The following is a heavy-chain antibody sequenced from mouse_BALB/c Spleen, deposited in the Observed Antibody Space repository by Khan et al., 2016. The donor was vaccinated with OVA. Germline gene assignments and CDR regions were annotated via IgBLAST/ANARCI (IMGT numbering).Heavy chain of an antibody. CDR3: ASHLTGSFAY. D-gene: IGHD4-1*01. V-gene: IGHV5-6*01. Sequence: EVELVESGGDLVKPGGSLKLSRAASGFTFSAYSMSWVRQTPDKRLEWVATISSGADYTYYPDGVKGRFTISRDNAKNTLYLQMSSLKSEDTAMYYCASHLTGSFAYWGQGTLVTVSA. J-gene: IGHJ3*01. CDR1: GFTFSAYS. CDR2: ISSGADYT.